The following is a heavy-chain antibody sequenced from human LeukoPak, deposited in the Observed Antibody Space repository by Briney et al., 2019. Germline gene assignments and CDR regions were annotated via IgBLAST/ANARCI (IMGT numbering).Heavy chain of an antibody. D-gene: IGHD3-22*01. Sequence: AGGSLRLSCAVSGFTFSRYAMTWVRQAPGKGLEWVSIISDSGGYTDYADSVKGRFTISRDNSKNTLYLQMNSLRAEDTAVYYCAKDSSVYYYDSRSLDYWGLGTLVIVSS. CDR3: AKDSSVYYYDSRSLDY. V-gene: IGHV3-23*01. J-gene: IGHJ4*02. CDR2: ISDSGGYT. CDR1: GFTFSRYA.